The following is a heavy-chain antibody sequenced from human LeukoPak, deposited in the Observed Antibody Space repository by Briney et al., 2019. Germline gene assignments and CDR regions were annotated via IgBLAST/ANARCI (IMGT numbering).Heavy chain of an antibody. CDR2: MPYDGSNK. D-gene: IGHD2-15*01. CDR3: AKDGGYWYFDL. Sequence: GGSLRLSCAAFGLTLSSYGMHCVRQAPGNWLAWVAFMPYDGSNKYYADSVKGRFTISRDNSKNTLYLQMNSLRAEDTAVYYCAKDGGYWYFDLWGRGTLVTVSS. CDR1: GLTLSSYG. J-gene: IGHJ2*01. V-gene: IGHV3-30*02.